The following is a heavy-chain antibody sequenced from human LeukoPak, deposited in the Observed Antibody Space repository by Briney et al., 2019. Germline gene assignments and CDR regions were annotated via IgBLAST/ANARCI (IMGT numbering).Heavy chain of an antibody. D-gene: IGHD6-13*01. Sequence: PSETLSLTCTVSGGSISSSSYYWGWIRQPPGKGLEWIGSFYYSGSTYYNPSLQSRVTISVDTTKNQFSLKLSSVTAADTAVYYCARDLPSWYDYWGQGTLVTVSS. V-gene: IGHV4-39*07. CDR3: ARDLPSWYDY. J-gene: IGHJ4*02. CDR1: GGSISSSSYY. CDR2: FYYSGST.